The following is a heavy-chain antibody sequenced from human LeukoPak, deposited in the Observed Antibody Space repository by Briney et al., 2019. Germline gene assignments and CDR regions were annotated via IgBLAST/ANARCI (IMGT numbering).Heavy chain of an antibody. D-gene: IGHD2/OR15-2a*01. V-gene: IGHV3-66*01. CDR2: IYSGGST. CDR3: ARFVSIRDGAFDI. Sequence: PGGSLRLSCAASGFTVSSNYMSWVRQAPGKGLEWVSVIYSGGSTYYADSVKGRFTISRDNSKNTLYLQMNSLRAEDTAVYYCARFVSIRDGAFDIWGQGTMVTVSS. CDR1: GFTVSSNY. J-gene: IGHJ3*02.